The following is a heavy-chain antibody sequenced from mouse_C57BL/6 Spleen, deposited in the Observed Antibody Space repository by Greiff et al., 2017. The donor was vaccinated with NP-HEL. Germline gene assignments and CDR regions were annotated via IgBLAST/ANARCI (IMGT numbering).Heavy chain of an antibody. V-gene: IGHV1-18*01. CDR2: INPNNGGT. Sequence: VHVKQSGPELVKPGASVKIPCKASGYTFTDYNMDWVKQSHGKSLEWIGDINPNNGGTIYNQKFKGKATLTVDKSSSTAYMELRSLTSEDTAVYYCARLGITHFDYWGQGTTLTVSS. D-gene: IGHD1-1*01. J-gene: IGHJ2*01. CDR3: ARLGITHFDY. CDR1: GYTFTDYN.